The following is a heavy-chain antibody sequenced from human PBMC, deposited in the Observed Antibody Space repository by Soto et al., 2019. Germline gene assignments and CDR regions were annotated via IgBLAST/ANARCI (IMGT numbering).Heavy chain of an antibody. Sequence: PGGSLRLSCVGSGVTFSSFWMSWVRQAPGKGLEWVADIKQDGNDTYYVDSVKGRFTVSRDNSKNTLYLQMSSLRIGDTAVYYCAKNQGVELVPLATVDWFDPWGQGSVVTVSS. D-gene: IGHD1-26*01. CDR1: GVTFSSFW. V-gene: IGHV3-7*01. CDR3: AKNQGVELVPLATVDWFDP. J-gene: IGHJ5*02. CDR2: IKQDGNDT.